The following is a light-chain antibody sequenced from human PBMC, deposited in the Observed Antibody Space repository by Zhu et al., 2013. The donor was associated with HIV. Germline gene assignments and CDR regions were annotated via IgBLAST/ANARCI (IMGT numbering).Light chain of an antibody. V-gene: IGKV1-5*03. CDR3: LQHNTYPRT. Sequence: DIQMTQFPSSLSASVGDRVTITCLASQSVSIWLAWYQQKPGKAPKLLIYKTSTLESGVPSRFSASGSGIEFTLTITNLQPEDFATYYCLQHNTYPRTFGQGTKVETK. CDR2: KTS. J-gene: IGKJ1*01. CDR1: QSVSIW.